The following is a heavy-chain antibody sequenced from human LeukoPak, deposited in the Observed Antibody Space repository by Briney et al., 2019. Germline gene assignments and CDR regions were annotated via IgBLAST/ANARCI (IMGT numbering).Heavy chain of an antibody. CDR1: GGSFSGYY. J-gene: IGHJ4*02. D-gene: IGHD2-21*02. CDR3: ARVDLVVVTAIPDY. V-gene: IGHV4-34*01. Sequence: SETLSLTCAVYGGSFSGYYWSWIRQPPGKGLEWIGEINHSGSTNYNPSLKSRVTISVDTSKNQFSLKLSSVTAADTAVYYCARVDLVVVTAIPDYWGQRTLVTVSS. CDR2: INHSGST.